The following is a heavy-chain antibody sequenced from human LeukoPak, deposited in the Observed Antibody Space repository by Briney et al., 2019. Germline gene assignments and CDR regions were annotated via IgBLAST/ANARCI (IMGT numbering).Heavy chain of an antibody. CDR3: ARDGVRYFDGRGFDP. Sequence: SGTLSLTCAVSGGSISSENWWTWVRQPPGKGLEWIGEIYHSGSTNYNPSLRSRVTLSLDKSNNQFSLKVSSVTAADTAVYYCARDGVRYFDGRGFDPWGQGTLVTVSS. V-gene: IGHV4-4*02. CDR2: IYHSGST. D-gene: IGHD3-9*01. J-gene: IGHJ5*02. CDR1: GGSISSENW.